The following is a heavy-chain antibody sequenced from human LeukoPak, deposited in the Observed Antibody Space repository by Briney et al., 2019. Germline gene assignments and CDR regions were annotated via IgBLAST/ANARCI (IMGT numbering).Heavy chain of an antibody. D-gene: IGHD2-2*01. V-gene: IGHV4-34*01. CDR3: ARGRRGRQVVSMDV. CDR1: GGSFSGYY. J-gene: IGHJ6*03. Sequence: SETLSLTCAVYGGSFSGYYWSWIRQPPGKGLEWIGEINHSGSTNYNPSLKSRVTISVDTSKNQFSLKLSSVTAADTAVYYCARGRRGRQVVSMDVWGKGTTATVSS. CDR2: INHSGST.